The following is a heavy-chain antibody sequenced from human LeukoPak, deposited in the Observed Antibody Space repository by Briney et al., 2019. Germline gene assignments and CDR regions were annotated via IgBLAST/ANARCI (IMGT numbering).Heavy chain of an antibody. CDR2: IYYSGTT. D-gene: IGHD3-10*01. J-gene: IGHJ4*02. CDR3: ASYGSGNYRFFDS. Sequence: SETLSLTCTVSGGSISSSSYYWGWIRQPPGKGLEWIGGIYYSGTTFYNPSLKSRLTISVDTSRDQFSLKLSSVTAADTAVYYCASYGSGNYRFFDSWGQGTLVTVSS. CDR1: GGSISSSSYY. V-gene: IGHV4-39*01.